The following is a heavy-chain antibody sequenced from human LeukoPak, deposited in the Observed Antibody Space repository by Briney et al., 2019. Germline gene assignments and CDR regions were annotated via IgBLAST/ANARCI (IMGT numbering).Heavy chain of an antibody. D-gene: IGHD1-26*01. J-gene: IGHJ3*02. CDR2: IYYSVTT. V-gene: IGHV4-39*02. CDR3: ARPGSGTYSDAFDI. CDR1: GGSFSSIRHY. Sequence: SETLSLTCTVSGGSFSSIRHYWAWIRQPPGKRLECIGSIYYSVTTYYNPSLKSRVTISADTSKGHLSLNLNSLTAADTGVYYCARPGSGTYSDAFDIWGQGTMVTVSS.